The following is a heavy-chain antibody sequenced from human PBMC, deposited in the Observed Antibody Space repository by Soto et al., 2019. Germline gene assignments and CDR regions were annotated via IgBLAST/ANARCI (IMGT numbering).Heavy chain of an antibody. CDR1: GYTFTSYG. CDR3: ARVGAWLVNDAFDI. D-gene: IGHD6-19*01. V-gene: IGHV1-18*01. CDR2: ISAYNGNT. Sequence: QVQLVQSGAEVKKPGASVKVSCKASGYTFTSYGISWVRQAPGQGLEWMGWISAYNGNTNYAQKLQGRVTMSTDTSTSTAYTELRSLRSDDTAVYDYARVGAWLVNDAFDIWRQGTMVTVSS. J-gene: IGHJ3*02.